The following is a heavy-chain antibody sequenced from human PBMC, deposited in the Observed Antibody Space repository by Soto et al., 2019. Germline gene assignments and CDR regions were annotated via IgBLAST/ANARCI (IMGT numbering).Heavy chain of an antibody. CDR1: GGSISSSSYY. D-gene: IGHD3-10*01. Sequence: QLQLQESGPGLVKPSETLSLTCTVSGGSISSSSYYWGWIRQPPGKGLEWIGSIYYSGSTYYNPSLKSRVTISVDASKNQFSLKLSSVTAADTAVYYCARLNYYGSGSYYNGDYYYYGIDVWGQGTTVTVSS. CDR2: IYYSGST. J-gene: IGHJ6*02. CDR3: ARLNYYGSGSYYNGDYYYYGIDV. V-gene: IGHV4-39*01.